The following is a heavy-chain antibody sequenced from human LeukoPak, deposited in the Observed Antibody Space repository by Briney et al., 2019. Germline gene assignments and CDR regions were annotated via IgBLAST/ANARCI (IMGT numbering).Heavy chain of an antibody. J-gene: IGHJ2*01. Sequence: SETLSLTCTVSGGSISSSSYYWGWIRQPPGKGLGWIGSIYYSGSTYYNPSLKSRVTTSVDTSKNQFSLKLSSVTAADAAVYYCARRAYYYDSSGYFPSNWYFDLWGRGTLVTVSS. CDR3: ARRAYYYDSSGYFPSNWYFDL. CDR1: GGSISSSSYY. CDR2: IYYSGST. V-gene: IGHV4-39*01. D-gene: IGHD3-22*01.